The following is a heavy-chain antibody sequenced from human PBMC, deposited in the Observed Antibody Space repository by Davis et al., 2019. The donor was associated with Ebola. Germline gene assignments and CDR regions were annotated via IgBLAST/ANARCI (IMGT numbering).Heavy chain of an antibody. V-gene: IGHV3-23*01. CDR3: ARGGYSYGYITQKNWYFDL. CDR1: GFIFSSYV. Sequence: GESLKISCSASGFIFSSYVMSWVRQAPGKGLEWVSTFGTSGDTFYADSVKGRFTISRDNSKNTLYLQMNSLRAEDTAVYYCARGGYSYGYITQKNWYFDLWGRGTLVTVSS. J-gene: IGHJ2*01. D-gene: IGHD5-18*01. CDR2: FGTSGDT.